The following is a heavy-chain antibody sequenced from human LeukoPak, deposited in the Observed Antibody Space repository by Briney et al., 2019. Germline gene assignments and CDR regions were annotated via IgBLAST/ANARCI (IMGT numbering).Heavy chain of an antibody. CDR3: AKGLMWELLSGDY. V-gene: IGHV3-7*01. CDR2: IKHDGSEK. Sequence: GGSLRLSCIASGFAFSNYWMDSVRQAAGKGLEWVANIKHDGSEKHYVDSVKGRFTISRDNAKSSLYLQMNSLRAEDTAVYYCAKGLMWELLSGDYWGQGTLVTVSS. D-gene: IGHD1-26*01. CDR1: GFAFSNYW. J-gene: IGHJ4*02.